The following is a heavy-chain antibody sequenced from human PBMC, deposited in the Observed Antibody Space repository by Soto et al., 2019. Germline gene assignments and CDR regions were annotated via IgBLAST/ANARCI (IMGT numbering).Heavy chain of an antibody. Sequence: QVQLVESGGGVVQSGRSLTLSCAASGFSLRTYGMQWLRRAPGKGLEWVAFIWYDGTKKFYANSVKGRSTISKDKSNNLLDLQMSGLRAEDTAVYYCARDVVTAVAGSVNWFDPWGQGTLVTVSS. D-gene: IGHD6-19*01. V-gene: IGHV3-33*01. J-gene: IGHJ5*02. CDR1: GFSLRTYG. CDR3: ARDVVTAVAGSVNWFDP. CDR2: IWYDGTKK.